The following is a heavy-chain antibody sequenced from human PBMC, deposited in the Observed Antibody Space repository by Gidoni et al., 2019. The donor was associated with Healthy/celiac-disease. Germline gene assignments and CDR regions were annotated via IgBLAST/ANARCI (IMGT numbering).Heavy chain of an antibody. J-gene: IGHJ4*02. CDR2: IRYDGSNK. Sequence: QVQLVGSGGDVVQPGGSLRLSCAASGFPFSSYGMHWVRQAPGKGLGWVSFIRYDGSNKYYADSVKGRFPISRDNSKNPLYLQMNSLRAEATAVYYFAKEGDIVVVPAAMRDYFDYWCQGTLVTVSS. CDR3: AKEGDIVVVPAAMRDYFDY. D-gene: IGHD2-2*01. CDR1: GFPFSSYG. V-gene: IGHV3-30*02.